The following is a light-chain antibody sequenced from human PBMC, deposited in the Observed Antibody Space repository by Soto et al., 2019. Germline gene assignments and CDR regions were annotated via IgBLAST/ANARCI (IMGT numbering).Light chain of an antibody. Sequence: IVMTQSPLSLPVTPGAPASISCRSSQSLLHRSGYNYLTWYLQKPGQSPQLLIYLGSSRASGVPDRFSGSGSGTDFTLKISRVEAEDVGVYYCMQALQTPLTFGGGTKVEIK. CDR3: MQALQTPLT. J-gene: IGKJ4*01. CDR2: LGS. CDR1: QSLLHRSGYNY. V-gene: IGKV2-28*01.